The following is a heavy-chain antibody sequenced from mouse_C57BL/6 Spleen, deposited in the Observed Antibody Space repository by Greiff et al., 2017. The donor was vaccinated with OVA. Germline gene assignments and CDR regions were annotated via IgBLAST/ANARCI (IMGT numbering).Heavy chain of an antibody. CDR3: AREEISSRRAMDY. CDR2: IYPGDGDT. J-gene: IGHJ4*01. CDR1: GYAFSSSW. Sequence: VQLQQSGPELVKPGASVKISCKASGYAFSSSWMNWVKQRPGKGLVWIGRIYPGDGDTNYNGKFKGKATLTADKSSSTAYMQLSSLTSEDSAVYFCAREEISSRRAMDYWGQGTSVTVSS. V-gene: IGHV1-82*01.